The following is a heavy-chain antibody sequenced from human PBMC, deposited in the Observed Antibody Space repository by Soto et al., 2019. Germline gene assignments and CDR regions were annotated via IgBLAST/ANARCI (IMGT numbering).Heavy chain of an antibody. V-gene: IGHV4-31*11. Sequence: PSESLCLTCAVCGGFIIGGGYYLSLVRQLPGKCLEYIGYIYNSGSTYYNPSLKSRVTISVDTSKNQFSLNLRSVTAADTAVYFCARGVSVVIITKFGPFYLDSWGQGTLATVPA. J-gene: IGHJ4*02. CDR2: IYNSGST. D-gene: IGHD3-22*01. CDR3: ARGVSVVIITKFGPFYLDS. CDR1: GGFIIGGGYY.